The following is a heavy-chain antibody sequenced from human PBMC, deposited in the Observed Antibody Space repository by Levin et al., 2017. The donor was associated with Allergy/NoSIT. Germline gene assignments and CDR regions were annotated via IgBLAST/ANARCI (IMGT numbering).Heavy chain of an antibody. J-gene: IGHJ4*02. CDR2: INHSGST. CDR3: ARESTYYDILTGYRRGFYFDY. CDR1: GGSFSGYY. D-gene: IGHD3-9*01. Sequence: PSETLSLTCAVYGGSFSGYYWSWIRQPPGKGLEWIGEINHSGSTNYNPSLKSRVTISVDTSKNQFSLKLSSVTAADTAVYYCARESTYYDILTGYRRGFYFDYWGQGTLVTVSS. V-gene: IGHV4-34*01.